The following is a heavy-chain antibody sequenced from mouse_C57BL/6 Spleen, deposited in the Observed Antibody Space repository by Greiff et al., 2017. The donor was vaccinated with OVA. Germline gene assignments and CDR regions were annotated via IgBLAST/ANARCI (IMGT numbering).Heavy chain of an antibody. D-gene: IGHD1-1*01. Sequence: QVQLKQPGTELVKPGASVKLSCKASGYTFTSYWMHWVKQRPGQGLEWIGNINPSNGGTNYNEKFKSKATLTVDKSSSTAYMQLSSLTSEDSAVYSCARGDYGSSYEDWYFDVWGTGTTVTVSS. CDR3: ARGDYGSSYEDWYFDV. CDR1: GYTFTSYW. J-gene: IGHJ1*03. CDR2: INPSNGGT. V-gene: IGHV1-53*01.